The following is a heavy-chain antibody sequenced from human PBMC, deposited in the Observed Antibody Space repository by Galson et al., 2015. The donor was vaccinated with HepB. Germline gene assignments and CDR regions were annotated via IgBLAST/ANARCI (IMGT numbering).Heavy chain of an antibody. CDR3: AKDPDWGGNPYLDY. J-gene: IGHJ4*02. D-gene: IGHD4-23*01. V-gene: IGHV3-23*01. CDR1: GFTFRGYA. CDR2: ISGSGGST. Sequence: SLRLSCAASGFTFRGYAMAWVRQAPGRGLEWVSPISGSGGSTNYAGSVKGRFTVSRDNSKNTLYLQMNSLRAEDTAVYYCAKDPDWGGNPYLDYWGQGTLVTVSS.